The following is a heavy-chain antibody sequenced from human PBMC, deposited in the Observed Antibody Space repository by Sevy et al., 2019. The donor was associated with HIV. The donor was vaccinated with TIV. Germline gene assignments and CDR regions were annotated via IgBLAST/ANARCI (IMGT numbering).Heavy chain of an antibody. CDR1: GFSFINAW. V-gene: IGHV3-15*07. CDR3: TTVLGWEGTSDY. CDR2: IRSKADGGTA. D-gene: IGHD1-26*01. J-gene: IGHJ4*02. Sequence: GGSLRLSCAASGFSFINAWMIWVRQAPGKGLEWVGRIRSKADGGTADYAAPVKGRFIISRDDSENTLYLQMNSLRTEDTAIYYCTTVLGWEGTSDYWGQGTLVTVSS.